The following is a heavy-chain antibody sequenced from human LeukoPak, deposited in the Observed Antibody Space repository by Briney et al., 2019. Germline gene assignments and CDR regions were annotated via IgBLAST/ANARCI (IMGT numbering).Heavy chain of an antibody. D-gene: IGHD1-20*01. J-gene: IGHJ5*02. V-gene: IGHV4-59*08. CDR2: IHYSGSP. Sequence: SETLSLTCTVSGGSNYWTWIRQAPGKGLEWIAYIHYSGSPHYNPSLRSRVTISIDTSKNQLSLKLNSVTAADTAVYYCARHSNWNGRVDLFDPWGQGTQVNGSS. CDR3: ARHSNWNGRVDLFDP. CDR1: GGSNY.